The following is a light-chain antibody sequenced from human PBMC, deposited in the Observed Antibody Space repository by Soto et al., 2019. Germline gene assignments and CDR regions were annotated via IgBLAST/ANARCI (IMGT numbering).Light chain of an antibody. CDR3: QQRSNWRGT. J-gene: IGKJ3*01. CDR2: DAS. V-gene: IGKV3-11*01. CDR1: QSVSSY. Sequence: EIVLTQSPATLSLSPGERATLSCRASQSVSSYLAWYQQKPGQAPRLLIYDASNRATGIPARFSGSGSGTDFSLTISSLAPEDFEVYYCQQRSNWRGTVGPGTKVDIK.